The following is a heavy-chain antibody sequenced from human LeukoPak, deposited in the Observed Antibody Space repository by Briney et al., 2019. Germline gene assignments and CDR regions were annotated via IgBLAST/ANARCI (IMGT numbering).Heavy chain of an antibody. CDR2: INHSGST. V-gene: IGHV4-34*01. CDR1: GGSFSGYY. CDR3: ARGPYYCSSTSCYPFRPPGFDY. Sequence: PSETLSLTCAVYGGSFSGYYWSWIRQPPGKGLEWIGEINHSGSTNYNPSLKSRVTISVDTSKNQFSLKLSSVTAADTAVYYCARGPYYCSSTSCYPFRPPGFDYWGQGTLVTVSS. J-gene: IGHJ4*02. D-gene: IGHD2-2*01.